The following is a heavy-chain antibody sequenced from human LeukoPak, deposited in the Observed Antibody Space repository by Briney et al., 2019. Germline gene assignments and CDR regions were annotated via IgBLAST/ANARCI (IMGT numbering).Heavy chain of an antibody. CDR1: GGSISSYY. CDR3: ARRNILTEGEAFDI. V-gene: IGHV4-59*08. CDR2: VYYSGST. Sequence: SETLSLTCTVSGGSISSYYWSWIRQPPGKGLEWIGYVYYSGSTKYNPSLKSRVTISVDTSKNQFSLKLNSVTAADTAVYYCARRNILTEGEAFDIWGQGTMVTVSS. D-gene: IGHD3-9*01. J-gene: IGHJ3*02.